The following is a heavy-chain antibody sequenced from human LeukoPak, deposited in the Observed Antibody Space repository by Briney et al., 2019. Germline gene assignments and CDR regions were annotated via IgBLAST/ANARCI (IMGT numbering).Heavy chain of an antibody. Sequence: PGGSLTLSCAASGFTFSSYGMHWVRQPQGKGLEWEAVISYDGSNKSYANSVKGRFTISRDNSKNELYLQMNSLRAEDTAVYYCAKVTAAGSYYYYGMDVWGQGTTVTVSS. D-gene: IGHD6-13*01. CDR2: ISYDGSNK. J-gene: IGHJ6*02. CDR3: AKVTAAGSYYYYGMDV. CDR1: GFTFSSYG. V-gene: IGHV3-30*18.